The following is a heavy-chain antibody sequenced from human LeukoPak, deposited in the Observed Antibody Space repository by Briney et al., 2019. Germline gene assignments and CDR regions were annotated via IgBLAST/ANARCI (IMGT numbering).Heavy chain of an antibody. CDR2: IIPIFGTA. Sequence: SVKVSCKASGYTFTSYAMNWVRQAPGQGLEWMGGIIPIFGTANYAQKFQGRVTITADESTSTAYMELSSLRSEDTAVYYCARDLTRYGMDVWGQGTTVTVSS. CDR3: ARDLTRYGMDV. V-gene: IGHV1-69*13. CDR1: GYTFTSYA. J-gene: IGHJ6*02.